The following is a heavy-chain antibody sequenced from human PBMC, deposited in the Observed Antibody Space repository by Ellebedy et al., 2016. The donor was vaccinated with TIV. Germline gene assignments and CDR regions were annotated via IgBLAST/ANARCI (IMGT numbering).Heavy chain of an antibody. CDR2: ISSSSSYT. Sequence: GESLKISXTASGFTFGDYAMSWIRQAPGKGLEWVSYISSSSSYTNYADSVKGRFTISRDNAKNSLYLQMNSLRAEDTAVYYCASLRSSWYGFDYWGQGTLVTVSS. D-gene: IGHD6-13*01. CDR3: ASLRSSWYGFDY. J-gene: IGHJ4*02. V-gene: IGHV3-11*03. CDR1: GFTFGDYA.